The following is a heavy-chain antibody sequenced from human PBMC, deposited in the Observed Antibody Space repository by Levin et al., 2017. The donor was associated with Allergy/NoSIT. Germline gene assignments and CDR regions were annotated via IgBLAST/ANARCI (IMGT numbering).Heavy chain of an antibody. J-gene: IGHJ4*02. CDR2: MNPKSGNT. Sequence: ASVKVSCKASGYTFTSYDINWVRQATGQGLEWMGWMNPKSGNTAYAQKFEDRFTMTWNTSISTAYMEVNSLRSEDTAVYYCVRDAGDLYLFEFWGQGTLVTVSS. CDR1: GYTFTSYD. V-gene: IGHV1-8*01. CDR3: VRDAGDLYLFEF. D-gene: IGHD2-21*02.